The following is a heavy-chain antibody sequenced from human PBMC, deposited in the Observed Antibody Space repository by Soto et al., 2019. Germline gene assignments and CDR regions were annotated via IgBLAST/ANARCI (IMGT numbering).Heavy chain of an antibody. CDR3: AVHLGQNYYTMDV. Sequence: EVQLLESGGGWGQPGGSLRLPCAASEFTLDTFVMSWVRQIPGKGLEWVSTVTGSGGRAYYADSVKGRFTISRDNSKNTLYLQMTSLGVEDTAIYYCAVHLGQNYYTMDVWGLGTTVTVAS. J-gene: IGHJ6*02. CDR1: EFTLDTFV. CDR2: VTGSGGRA. D-gene: IGHD3-3*01. V-gene: IGHV3-23*01.